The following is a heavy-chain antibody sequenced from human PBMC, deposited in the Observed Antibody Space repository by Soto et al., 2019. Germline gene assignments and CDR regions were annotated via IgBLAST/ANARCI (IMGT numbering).Heavy chain of an antibody. Sequence: VKVSCKASGFTFTSSAFQWVRQARGQRLEWIGWIAVGSGYTNYARRFQDRVTLTRDMSTATTYMELSRLTPEDTAIYYCAADATAWQQMVPSDYWGQGTLVTVSS. D-gene: IGHD2-8*01. CDR2: IAVGSGYT. J-gene: IGHJ4*02. CDR1: GFTFTSSA. CDR3: AADATAWQQMVPSDY. V-gene: IGHV1-58*01.